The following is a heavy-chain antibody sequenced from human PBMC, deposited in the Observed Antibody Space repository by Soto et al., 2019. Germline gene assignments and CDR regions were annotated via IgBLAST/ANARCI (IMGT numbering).Heavy chain of an antibody. CDR1: GYTFTSYA. CDR2: INAGNGNT. CDR3: AREGHFNRLGAAGTAGFDY. Sequence: QVPLVQSGAEVKKPGASVKVSCKASGYTFTSYAMHWVRQAPGQRLEWMGWINAGNGNTKYSQKFQGRVTITRDTSASTAYMELSSLRSEDTAVYYCAREGHFNRLGAAGTAGFDYWGQGTLVTVSS. D-gene: IGHD6-13*01. J-gene: IGHJ4*02. V-gene: IGHV1-3*01.